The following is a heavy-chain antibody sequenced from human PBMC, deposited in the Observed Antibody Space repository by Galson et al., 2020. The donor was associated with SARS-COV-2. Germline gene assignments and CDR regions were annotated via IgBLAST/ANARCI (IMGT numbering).Heavy chain of an antibody. V-gene: IGHV4-34*01. CDR1: GGSFNGYS. Sequence: TLSLTCAVYGGSFNGYSWTWIRQAPGKGLEWIGEIKFGGDANYSPSLRSRVILSVDTSKNQFSLKLTSVSAADTALYFCTRGRQGVVPSPVLGLGPFYSYYYMDVWSRGTSVTVSS. CDR2: IKFGGDA. CDR3: TRGRQGVVPSPVLGLGPFYSYYYMDV. D-gene: IGHD2-2*01. J-gene: IGHJ6*03.